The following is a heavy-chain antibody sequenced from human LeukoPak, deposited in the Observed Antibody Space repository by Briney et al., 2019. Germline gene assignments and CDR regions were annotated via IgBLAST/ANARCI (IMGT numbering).Heavy chain of an antibody. Sequence: ASVKVSCKASGYTFTGYYMNWVRQAPGQGLEWMGWINPNSGGTNYAQGFQGRVTMTRDTSISTAYMELSRLGSDDTAMYYCARGGGAADYWGQGTLVTVSS. CDR3: ARGGGAADY. CDR1: GYTFTGYY. D-gene: IGHD3-16*01. V-gene: IGHV1-2*02. CDR2: INPNSGGT. J-gene: IGHJ4*02.